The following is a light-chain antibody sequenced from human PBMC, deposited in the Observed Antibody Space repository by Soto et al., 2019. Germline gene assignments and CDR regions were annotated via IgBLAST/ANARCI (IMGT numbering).Light chain of an antibody. Sequence: SYELTQPPSVSVAPGQTARITCGGSNIGGRSVHWYQQKPGQAPILVVYDDRERPSGIPERFSGSNSGNTATLTISRVEVGDEADYYCQVWDSSSDHWVFGGGTKLTVL. J-gene: IGLJ3*02. V-gene: IGLV3-21*02. CDR1: NIGGRS. CDR2: DDR. CDR3: QVWDSSSDHWV.